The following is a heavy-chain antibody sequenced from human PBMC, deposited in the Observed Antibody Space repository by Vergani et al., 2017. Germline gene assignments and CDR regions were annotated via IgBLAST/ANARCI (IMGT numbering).Heavy chain of an antibody. V-gene: IGHV4-30-4*01. Sequence: QVQLQESGPGLVKPSQTLSLTCAVSGGSISSGGYYWSWIRQPPGKGLEWIGYIDYSGSTYYNPSLKSRVTISVDTSKNQFSLKLSSVTAADTAVYYCASELRYFDWSSSGAFDIWGQGTMVTVSS. CDR2: IDYSGST. D-gene: IGHD3-9*01. CDR3: ASELRYFDWSSSGAFDI. CDR1: GGSISSGGYY. J-gene: IGHJ3*02.